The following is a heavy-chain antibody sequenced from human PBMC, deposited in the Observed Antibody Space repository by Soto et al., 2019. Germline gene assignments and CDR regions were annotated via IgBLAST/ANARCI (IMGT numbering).Heavy chain of an antibody. CDR1: GFTFSSYG. CDR3: AKDNPPLSPY. CDR2: ISYDGSNK. V-gene: IGHV3-30*18. J-gene: IGHJ4*02. Sequence: GGSLRLSCAASGFTFSSYGMHWVRQAPGKGLEWVAVISYDGSNKYYADSVKGRFTISRDNSKNTLYLQMNSLRAEDTAVYYCAKDNPPLSPYWGQGTLVTVSS.